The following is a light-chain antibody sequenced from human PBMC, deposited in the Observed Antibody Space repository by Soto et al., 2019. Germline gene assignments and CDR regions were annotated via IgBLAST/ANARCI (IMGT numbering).Light chain of an antibody. J-gene: IGKJ1*01. CDR1: QTITRW. V-gene: IGKV1-5*01. Sequence: DIQMTQSPSTLSSSVVEIVTITCRASQTITRWLTWYQQKPGKAPRLLIYEASTLQSGVPSRFSGSGSGTDFTLTISSLQPEDFATYYCQQTLSFPPTFGQGTKVDIK. CDR3: QQTLSFPPT. CDR2: EAS.